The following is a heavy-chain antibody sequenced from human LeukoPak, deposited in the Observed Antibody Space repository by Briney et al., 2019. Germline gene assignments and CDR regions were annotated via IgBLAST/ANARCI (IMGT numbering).Heavy chain of an antibody. CDR2: ISGSGDYT. V-gene: IGHV3-23*01. Sequence: PGGSLRLSCAASGFTFSTYAMSWVRQAPGKGLEWVSTISGSGDYTNYADSVKGRFTISRDNSKNTFYVQMNSLRAEDTAVYYCAKGNRSGSENWGQGTLVTVSS. CDR3: AKGNRSGSEN. D-gene: IGHD1-1*01. CDR1: GFTFSTYA. J-gene: IGHJ4*02.